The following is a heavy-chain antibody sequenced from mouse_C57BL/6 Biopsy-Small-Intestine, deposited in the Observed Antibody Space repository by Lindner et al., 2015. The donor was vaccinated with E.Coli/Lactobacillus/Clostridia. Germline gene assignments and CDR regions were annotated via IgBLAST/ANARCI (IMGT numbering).Heavy chain of an antibody. J-gene: IGHJ4*01. CDR2: IYPRSDNT. CDR3: ARSNYYGSSYEGAMDY. D-gene: IGHD1-1*01. Sequence: VQLQESGAELARPGASVKLSCKASGYTFTNYGVSWVKQRTGQGLEWIGEIYPRSDNTYYNEKFKGKATLTADKSSSTAYMELRSLTSEDSAVYFCARSNYYGSSYEGAMDYRGQGTSVTVSS. CDR1: GYTFTNYG. V-gene: IGHV1-81*01.